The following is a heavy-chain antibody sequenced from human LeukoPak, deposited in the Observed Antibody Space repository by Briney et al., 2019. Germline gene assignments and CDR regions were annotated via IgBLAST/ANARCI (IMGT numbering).Heavy chain of an antibody. J-gene: IGHJ6*02. CDR1: GYTFTTYA. D-gene: IGHD6-6*01. CDR3: ARDQLAPGGNYGMDV. CDR2: ININTGNP. V-gene: IGHV7-4-1*02. Sequence: ASVTVSCTASGYTFTTYAMNWVRQAPGQGLEWMGWININTGNPTYVQGFTGRFVFSLDTSVSTAYLQISSLKAEDTAVYYCARDQLAPGGNYGMDVWGQGTTVTVSS.